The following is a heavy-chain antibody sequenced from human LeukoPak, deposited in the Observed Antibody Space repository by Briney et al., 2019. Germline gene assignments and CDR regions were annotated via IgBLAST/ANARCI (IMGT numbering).Heavy chain of an antibody. Sequence: GGSLRLSCAASGFTFSDYYMSWIRQAPGKGLEWVSYISSSGSTIYYADSVKGRFPISRDNAKNSLYLQMNSLRAEDTAVYYCARGPSLITFGGVIPEFDYWGQGTLVTVSS. CDR3: ARGPSLITFGGVIPEFDY. J-gene: IGHJ4*02. D-gene: IGHD3-16*02. CDR1: GFTFSDYY. V-gene: IGHV3-11*04. CDR2: ISSSGSTI.